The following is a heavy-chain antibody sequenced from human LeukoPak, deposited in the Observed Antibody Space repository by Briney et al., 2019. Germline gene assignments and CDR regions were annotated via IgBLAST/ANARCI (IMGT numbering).Heavy chain of an antibody. J-gene: IGHJ4*02. CDR3: ARDAGFCSGGSCPRYYFDY. CDR2: ISSNGGST. D-gene: IGHD2-15*01. Sequence: GGSLRLSCAASGFTFSSYAMHWVRQAPGKGLEYVSAISSNGGSTYYANTVKGRFTISRDNFKNTLYLQMGSLRAEDMAVYYCARDAGFCSGGSCPRYYFDYWGQGTLVTVSS. V-gene: IGHV3-64*01. CDR1: GFTFSSYA.